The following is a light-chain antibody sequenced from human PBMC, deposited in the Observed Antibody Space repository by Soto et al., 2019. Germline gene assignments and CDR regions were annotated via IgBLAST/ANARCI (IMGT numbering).Light chain of an antibody. CDR3: AAGDDSLSGYV. CDR2: RNN. CDR1: SSNIESNY. J-gene: IGLJ1*01. Sequence: QSVLTQPPSASGTPGQKVTISCSGSSSNIESNYVYWYQQLPGTAPKLLIYRNNQRPSGVPDRFSGSKSGTSASLAISGLRSEDDADYSWAAGDDSLSGYVFGTGTKLTAL. V-gene: IGLV1-47*01.